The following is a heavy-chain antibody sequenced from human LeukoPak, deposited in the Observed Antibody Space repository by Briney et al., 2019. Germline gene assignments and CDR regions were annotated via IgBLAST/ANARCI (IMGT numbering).Heavy chain of an antibody. CDR3: ARVTRRIAVAGYYYYMDV. CDR2: IIPIFGTA. CDR1: GGTFSSYA. J-gene: IGHJ6*03. V-gene: IGHV1-69*01. Sequence: SVKVSCKASGGTFSSYAISWVRQAPGQGLEWMGGIIPIFGTANYAQKLQGRVTITADESTSTAYMELSSLRSEDTAVYYCARVTRRIAVAGYYYYMDVWGKGTTVTVSS. D-gene: IGHD6-19*01.